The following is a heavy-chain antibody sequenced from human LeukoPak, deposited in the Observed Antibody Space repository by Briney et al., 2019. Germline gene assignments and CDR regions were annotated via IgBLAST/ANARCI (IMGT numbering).Heavy chain of an antibody. CDR1: GLTFNSFG. D-gene: IGHD4-11*01. CDR3: AKGWSSNYFSIDA. CDR2: ISSDENKK. J-gene: IGHJ5*02. Sequence: GGSLRLSCAASGLTFNSFGFHWVRQAPGKGLEWVAVISSDENKKYYAESVKSRFTISRDNSRNTLYLQMTGLRVEETAVYYCAKGWSSNYFSIDACGQGTLVTVSS. V-gene: IGHV3-30*18.